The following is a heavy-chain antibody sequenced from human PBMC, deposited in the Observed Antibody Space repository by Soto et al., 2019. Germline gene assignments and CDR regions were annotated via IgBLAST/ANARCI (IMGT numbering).Heavy chain of an antibody. CDR2: ISGSGGST. CDR3: AKDRDPYDIYTPPGYYYYGMDV. Sequence: QSGGSLRLTCAASGFTFSSYAMSWVRQAPGKGLEWVSAISGSGGSTYYADSVKGRFTISRDNSKNTLYLQMNSLRAEDTAVYYCAKDRDPYDIYTPPGYYYYGMDVWGRGTTVTVSS. CDR1: GFTFSSYA. D-gene: IGHD3-9*01. J-gene: IGHJ6*02. V-gene: IGHV3-23*01.